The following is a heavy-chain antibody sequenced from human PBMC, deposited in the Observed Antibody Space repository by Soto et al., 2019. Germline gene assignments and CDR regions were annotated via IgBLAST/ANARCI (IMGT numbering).Heavy chain of an antibody. CDR2: IGGSGSVT. CDR3: AKDQGFDP. V-gene: IGHV3-23*01. CDR1: GPTLSDHF. J-gene: IGHJ5*02. Sequence: GGSLRLSCAASGPTLSDHFMSWVRQAPGKGLEWVSSIGGSGSVTYYADSVKGRFTISRDNSKNILFLQMNRLRADDTALYYCAKDQGFDPRGQGTLVTVSS.